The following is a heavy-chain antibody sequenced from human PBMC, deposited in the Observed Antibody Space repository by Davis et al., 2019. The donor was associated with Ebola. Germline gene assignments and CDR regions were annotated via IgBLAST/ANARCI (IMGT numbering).Heavy chain of an antibody. V-gene: IGHV4-59*01. CDR1: GDSINTYF. D-gene: IGHD3-10*01. CDR2: IYYSGGI. CDR3: ARVLMVRGSNWLDP. J-gene: IGHJ5*02. Sequence: MPGGSLRLSCTVSGDSINTYFWGWVRQPPGGGLEWIGYIYYSGGINYDYNPSLESRVTISIDRSKNQFSLRLNSVTAADTAVYFCARVLMVRGSNWLDPWGPGILVTVSS.